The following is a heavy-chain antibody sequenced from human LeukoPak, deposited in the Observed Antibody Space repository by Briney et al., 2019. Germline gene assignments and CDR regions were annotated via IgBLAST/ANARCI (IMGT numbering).Heavy chain of an antibody. CDR3: ARGHDYYDSSGYYSDWFDP. CDR2: IYSGGST. Sequence: PGGSLRLSCAASGFTFSSYSMNWVRQAPGKGLEWVSVIYSGGSTYYADSVKGRFTISRDNSKNTLYLQMNSLRAEDTAVYYCARGHDYYDSSGYYSDWFDPWGQGTLVTVSS. CDR1: GFTFSSYS. V-gene: IGHV3-53*01. J-gene: IGHJ5*02. D-gene: IGHD3-22*01.